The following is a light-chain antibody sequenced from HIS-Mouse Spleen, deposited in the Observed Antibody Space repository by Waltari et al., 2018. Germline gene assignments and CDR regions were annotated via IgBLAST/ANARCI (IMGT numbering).Light chain of an antibody. J-gene: IGKJ1*01. V-gene: IGKV1-5*03. CDR2: KAS. CDR1: QSIISW. CDR3: QQYNSYSWT. Sequence: DIHMTQSPSTPSASAADRVTITCRASQSIISWLAWYQQKPGKAPKLLIYKASNLASGVPSRFSGSGSGTEFTLTISSLQPDDFATYYCQQYNSYSWTFGQGTKVEIK.